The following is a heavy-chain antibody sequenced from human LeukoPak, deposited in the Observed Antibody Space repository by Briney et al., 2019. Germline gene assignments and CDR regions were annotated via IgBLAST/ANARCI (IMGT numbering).Heavy chain of an antibody. V-gene: IGHV1-69*01. Sequence: SVKVSCKASGGTFSSYAISWVRQAPGQGLEWMGGIIPIFGTANYAQKFQGRLTITADDSTNTAYMELTRLRSEDTAVYYCAREGTIFGVVKSFDYWGQGTLVTVSS. D-gene: IGHD3-3*01. CDR2: IIPIFGTA. CDR3: AREGTIFGVVKSFDY. CDR1: GGTFSSYA. J-gene: IGHJ4*02.